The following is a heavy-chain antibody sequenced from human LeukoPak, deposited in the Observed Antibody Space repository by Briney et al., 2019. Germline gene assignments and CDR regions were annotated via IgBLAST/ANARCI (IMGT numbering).Heavy chain of an antibody. J-gene: IGHJ6*03. CDR1: GITVSANY. Sequence: GGSLRLSCAASGITVSANYWNWVRQAPGKGLEWVSVISSGGSTYYADSVKGRFTISRDNSKNTLYLQLNSLTAEDTAVYYCGGAWSSSFDFWDWGKVAMVSV. CDR2: ISSGGST. CDR3: GGAWSSSFDFWD. V-gene: IGHV3-66*01. D-gene: IGHD6-6*01.